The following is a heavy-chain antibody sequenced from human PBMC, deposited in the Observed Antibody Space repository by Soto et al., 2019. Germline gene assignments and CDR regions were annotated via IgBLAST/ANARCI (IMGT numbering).Heavy chain of an antibody. Sequence: SETLSLTCTVSGGSISSGDYYWSWIRQPPGKGLEWIGYIYYSGSTYYNPSLKSRVTISVDTSKNQFSLKLSSVTAADTAVYYCARDLYYYGSGSYLPAYYGMDVWGQGTTVTVSS. CDR1: GGSISSGDYY. CDR2: IYYSGST. D-gene: IGHD3-10*01. V-gene: IGHV4-30-4*01. CDR3: ARDLYYYGSGSYLPAYYGMDV. J-gene: IGHJ6*02.